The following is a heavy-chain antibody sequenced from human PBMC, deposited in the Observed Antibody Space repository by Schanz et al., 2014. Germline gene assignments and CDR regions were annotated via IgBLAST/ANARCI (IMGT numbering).Heavy chain of an antibody. V-gene: IGHV1-69*04. CDR1: GVTFSSST. CDR2: IIPILDKT. Sequence: QGQLVQSGAEVKKPGASVKVSCKASGVTFSSSTLTWVRQAPGQGLEWMGRIIPILDKTNYAQKYQGRVTMTADKSTSTVYMEVSGLRSEDTAVYYCAKVDRTRYYAMDVWGQGTTVTVSS. J-gene: IGHJ6*02. CDR3: AKVDRTRYYAMDV. D-gene: IGHD3-9*01.